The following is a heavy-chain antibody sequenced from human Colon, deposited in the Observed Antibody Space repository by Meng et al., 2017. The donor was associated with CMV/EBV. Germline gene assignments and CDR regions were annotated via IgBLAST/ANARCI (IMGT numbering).Heavy chain of an antibody. J-gene: IGHJ6*02. D-gene: IGHD3-16*01. V-gene: IGHV3-7*01. CDR1: GFTYTLFW. CDR2: IKEDGSGQ. Sequence: GGSLRLSCAASGFTYTLFWMTWVRQAPGKGLEWVANIKEDGSGQWYVDSVKGRFTISRDNAKNSLYLQMNSLRAEDTAVYYCARDRGTRLTSGGYYYYYGMDVWGQGTTVTVSS. CDR3: ARDRGTRLTSGGYYYYYGMDV.